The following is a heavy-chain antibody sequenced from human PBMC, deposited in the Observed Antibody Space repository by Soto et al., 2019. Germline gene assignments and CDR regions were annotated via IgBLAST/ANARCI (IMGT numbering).Heavy chain of an antibody. J-gene: IGHJ6*02. Sequence: QVQLVESGGGVVQPGRSLRLSCAASGFTFSSYGLHWVRQAPGRGLEWVAVIWYDGSSQYYADSVKGRFTISRDNSKNTLYLQMNSLRAEDTAVYYCARPRGSSSGHGMDVWGPGTTVTVS. D-gene: IGHD6-6*01. CDR1: GFTFSSYG. V-gene: IGHV3-33*01. CDR3: ARPRGSSSGHGMDV. CDR2: IWYDGSSQ.